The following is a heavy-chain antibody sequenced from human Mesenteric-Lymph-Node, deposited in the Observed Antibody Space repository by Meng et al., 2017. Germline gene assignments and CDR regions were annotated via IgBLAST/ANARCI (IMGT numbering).Heavy chain of an antibody. J-gene: IGHJ4*02. CDR2: IYYSGST. D-gene: IGHD7-27*01. V-gene: IGHV4-59*01. Sequence: SETLSLTCTVSGGSISSYYWSWIRQPPGKGLEWIGYIYYSGSTNYNPSLKSRVTISVDTSKNQFSLKLSSVTAADTAVYYCARENRLTGEGYWGQGTLVTVSS. CDR3: ARENRLTGEGY. CDR1: GGSISSYY.